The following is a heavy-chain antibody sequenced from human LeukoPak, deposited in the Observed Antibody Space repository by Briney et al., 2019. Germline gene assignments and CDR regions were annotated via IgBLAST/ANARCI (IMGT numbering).Heavy chain of an antibody. CDR1: GGSFSGYY. CDR3: ARVRYNWNGGYFDY. D-gene: IGHD1-20*01. Sequence: PSETLSLTCAVYGGSFSGYYWSWIRQPPGKGLEWIGEINHSGSTNYNPSLKSRVTISVDTSKNQFSLKLSSVNAADTAVYYCARVRYNWNGGYFDYWGQGTLVTVSS. CDR2: INHSGST. J-gene: IGHJ4*02. V-gene: IGHV4-34*01.